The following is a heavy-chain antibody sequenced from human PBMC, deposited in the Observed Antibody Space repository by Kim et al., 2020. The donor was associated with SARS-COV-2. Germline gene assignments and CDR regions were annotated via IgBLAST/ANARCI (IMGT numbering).Heavy chain of an antibody. CDR2: IYPDGYP. Sequence: GGSLRLSCAASGFTVSSYVMSWVRQTPGKGLEWVSLIYPDGYPYYADSVKGRFTISRDTSESTLYLQMNSLRADDTAVYYCGILDFGDDYWGQGTLVTVSS. J-gene: IGHJ4*02. CDR1: GFTVSSYV. CDR3: GILDFGDDY. V-gene: IGHV3-53*01. D-gene: IGHD4-17*01.